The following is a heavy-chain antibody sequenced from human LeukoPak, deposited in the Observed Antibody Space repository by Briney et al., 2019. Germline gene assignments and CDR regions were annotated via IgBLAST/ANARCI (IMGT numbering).Heavy chain of an antibody. CDR2: IGTAGDT. V-gene: IGHV3-13*01. CDR1: GFTFSSYD. Sequence: GGSLRLSCAASGFTFSSYDMHWVGQATGKGLEWVSAIGTAGDTYYPGSVKGRFTISRENAKNSLYLQMNSLRAGDTAVYYCARGGRHGSGSYYNVWGQGTLVTVSS. D-gene: IGHD3-10*01. CDR3: ARGGRHGSGSYYNV. J-gene: IGHJ4*02.